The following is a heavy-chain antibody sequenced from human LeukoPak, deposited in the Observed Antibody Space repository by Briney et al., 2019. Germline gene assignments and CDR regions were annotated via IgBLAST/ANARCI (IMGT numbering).Heavy chain of an antibody. CDR1: GFTFSSYA. CDR2: ISGSGGST. V-gene: IGHV3-23*01. CDR3: AKPYRGGYDAFDI. D-gene: IGHD3-10*01. Sequence: GGSLRPSCAASGFTFSSYAMSWVRQAPGKGLEWVSAISGSGGSTYYADSVKGRFTISRDNSKNTLYLQTNSLRAEDTAVYYCAKPYRGGYDAFDIWGQGTMVTVSS. J-gene: IGHJ3*02.